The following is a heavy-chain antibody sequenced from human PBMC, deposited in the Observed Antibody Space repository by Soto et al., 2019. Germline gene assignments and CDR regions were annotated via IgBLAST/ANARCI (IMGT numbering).Heavy chain of an antibody. CDR3: ARTTAVPNTLRSRYFFDY. V-gene: IGHV4-61*01. Sequence: SETLSLTCSVSGGSVSNKTYYWSWIRQPPGKRLEWIGYVYYSGTTNYNPSLKRRVTISVDLSKNQFSLRLSSVTTADTALYYCARTTAVPNTLRSRYFFDYWGQGTLVTVSS. J-gene: IGHJ4*02. D-gene: IGHD4-17*01. CDR2: VYYSGTT. CDR1: GGSVSNKTYY.